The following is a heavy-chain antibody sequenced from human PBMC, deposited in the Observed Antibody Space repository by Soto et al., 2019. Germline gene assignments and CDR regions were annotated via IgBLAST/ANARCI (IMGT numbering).Heavy chain of an antibody. V-gene: IGHV1-2*02. Sequence: QVQMVQSGAEVKKPGDSVKVSCKASGYTFTDYYMHWVRQAPGQGFEWVGGINPESGNPKYVPKFQGRVTVTRDTSTRTAYMELNRLTSDDTAVYYCASEDCRNTNCLKGFDYWGQGTLVTVSS. CDR3: ASEDCRNTNCLKGFDY. J-gene: IGHJ4*02. CDR1: GYTFTDYY. CDR2: INPESGNP. D-gene: IGHD2-15*01.